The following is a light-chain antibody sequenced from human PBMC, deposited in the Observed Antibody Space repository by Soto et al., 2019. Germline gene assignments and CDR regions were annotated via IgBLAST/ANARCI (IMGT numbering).Light chain of an antibody. Sequence: GYRVSITCRATESISNWLAWYRQKPGKAPKLLISDASSLQSGVPSRFSGSRSGTEFTLTISSLQPDDSATYYCQQYNRYAWTFGQGTKVDIK. J-gene: IGKJ1*01. CDR2: DAS. V-gene: IGKV1-5*01. CDR3: QQYNRYAWT. CDR1: ESISNW.